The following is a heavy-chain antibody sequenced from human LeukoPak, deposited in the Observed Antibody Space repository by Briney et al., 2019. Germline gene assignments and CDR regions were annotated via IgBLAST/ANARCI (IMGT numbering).Heavy chain of an antibody. CDR3: DSPLRRDYDSSGYYNY. D-gene: IGHD3-22*01. CDR1: GGTFSRYA. CDR2: INLIFGIA. V-gene: IGHV1-69*04. Sequence: SVTVSCKASGGTFSRYAIIWVRQAPGQGLEWMGRINLIFGIANYPHKFQGRVTITADKSTSTAYMELSSLRSEDAAVYYCDSPLRRDYDSSGYYNYWGQGTLVTVSS. J-gene: IGHJ4*02.